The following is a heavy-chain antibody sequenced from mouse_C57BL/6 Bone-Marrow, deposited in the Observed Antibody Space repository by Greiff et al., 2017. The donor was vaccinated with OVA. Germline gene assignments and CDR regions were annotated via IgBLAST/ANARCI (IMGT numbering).Heavy chain of an antibody. D-gene: IGHD2-5*01. V-gene: IGHV1-72*01. CDR1: GYTFTSYW. CDR3: ARGRIHSNYVDWYFDV. Sequence: QVQLQQPGAELVKPGASVKLSCKASGYTFTSYWMHWVKQRPGRGLEWIGRIDPNSGGTKYNEKFKSKATLTVDKPSSTAYMQLSSLTSEDSAVYYGARGRIHSNYVDWYFDVWGTGTTVTVSS. J-gene: IGHJ1*03. CDR2: IDPNSGGT.